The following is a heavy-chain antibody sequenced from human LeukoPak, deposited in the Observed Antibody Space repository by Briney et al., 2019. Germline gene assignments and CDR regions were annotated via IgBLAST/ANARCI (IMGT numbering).Heavy chain of an antibody. Sequence: RGESLKISCKCSGYSFTSYWIGWVRQMPGKGLEWMGIIYPGDSDTRYSPSFQGQVTISADKSISTAYLQWSSLKASDTAMYYCASHTNNYYYYYGMDVWGQGTTVTVSS. V-gene: IGHV5-51*01. D-gene: IGHD1/OR15-1a*01. CDR2: IYPGDSDT. CDR1: GYSFTSYW. J-gene: IGHJ6*02. CDR3: ASHTNNYYYYYGMDV.